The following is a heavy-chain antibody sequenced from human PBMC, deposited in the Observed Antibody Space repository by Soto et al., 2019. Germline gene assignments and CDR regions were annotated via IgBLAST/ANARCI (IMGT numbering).Heavy chain of an antibody. CDR2: IYPGDSDT. CDR1: GYSFTSYW. D-gene: IGHD2-2*01. J-gene: IGHJ4*02. Sequence: EVQLVQSGAEVKKPGESLKISCKGSGYSFTSYWIGWVRQMPGKGLEWMGIIYPGDSDTRYSPSFQGQVTISADKSISTAYLQWSSLKASDTAMYYCARQHRLGYCSSTSCGTLGYWGQGTLVTVSS. CDR3: ARQHRLGYCSSTSCGTLGY. V-gene: IGHV5-51*01.